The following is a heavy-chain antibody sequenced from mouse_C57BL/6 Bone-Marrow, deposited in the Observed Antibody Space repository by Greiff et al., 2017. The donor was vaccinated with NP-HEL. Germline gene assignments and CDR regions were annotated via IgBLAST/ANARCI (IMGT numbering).Heavy chain of an antibody. V-gene: IGHV1-59*01. CDR2: IDPSDSYP. CDR3: ARGDYVWYFDV. D-gene: IGHD2-4*01. CDR1: GYTFTSYW. J-gene: IGHJ1*03. Sequence: VQLQQPGAELVRPGTSVKLSCKASGYTFTSYWMHWVKQRPGQGLEWIGVIDPSDSYPNSTQKFTGKATLTVDTASSTAYMQLSRLTSEDSAVDYCARGDYVWYFDVWGTGTTVTVAS.